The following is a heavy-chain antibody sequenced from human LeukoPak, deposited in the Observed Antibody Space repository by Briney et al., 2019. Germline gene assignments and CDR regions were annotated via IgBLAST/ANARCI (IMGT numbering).Heavy chain of an antibody. CDR3: ARDGAAAGLYFDL. CDR1: GFTFTDYW. V-gene: IGHV3-7*01. J-gene: IGHJ4*01. Sequence: GGSLRLSCEVSGFTFTDYWMNWVRQAPGKGPEWVASIRQDGSEKTYVDSVKGRFTISRDNTKNSLSSQLNGLRAEDTAVYYCARDGAAAGLYFDLWGQGTLVTVSS. D-gene: IGHD6-13*01. CDR2: IRQDGSEK.